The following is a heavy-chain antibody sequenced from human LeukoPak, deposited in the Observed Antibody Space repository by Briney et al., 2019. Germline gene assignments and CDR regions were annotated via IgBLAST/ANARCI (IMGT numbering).Heavy chain of an antibody. V-gene: IGHV3-74*01. CDR1: GFTFSSYW. J-gene: IGHJ4*02. CDR2: INSDGSST. D-gene: IGHD2-15*01. CDR3: ARASYSDTLDY. Sequence: GGSLRLSCAASGFTFSSYWMHWVRHAPGKGLVWVSRINSDGSSTSYADSVKGRFTISRDNAKNTLYLQMNSLRAEGTAVYYCARASYSDTLDYWGQGTLVTVSS.